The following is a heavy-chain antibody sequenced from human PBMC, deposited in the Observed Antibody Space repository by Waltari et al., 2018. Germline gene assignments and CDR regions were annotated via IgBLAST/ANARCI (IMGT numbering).Heavy chain of an antibody. CDR2: IYPADVLT. D-gene: IGHD3-10*01. CDR3: ARHYSGSVSPDY. CDR1: GYSFTSYW. J-gene: IGHJ4*02. Sequence: EVQLVQSGAAVKKPGESLKISCKGSGYSFTSYWLGWVRQMPGKGLEWRGNIYPADVLTRYITSFQGQVTISADKSISSAYLQWSSRKSSSTAMYYCARHYSGSVSPDYLGQGTLVTVSS. V-gene: IGHV5-51*01.